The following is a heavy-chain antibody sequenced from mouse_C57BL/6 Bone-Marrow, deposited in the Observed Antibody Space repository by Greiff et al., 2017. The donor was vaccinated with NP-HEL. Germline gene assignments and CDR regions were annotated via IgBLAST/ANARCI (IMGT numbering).Heavy chain of an antibody. V-gene: IGHV7-3*01. Sequence: EVKVEESGGGLVQPGGSLSLSCAASGFTFTDYYMSWVRQPPGKALEWLGFIRNKANGYTTEYSASVKGRFTISRDNSQSILYLQMNALRAEDSATYYCARSPYDGYAWFAYWGQGTLVTVSA. D-gene: IGHD2-3*01. CDR2: IRNKANGYTT. CDR3: ARSPYDGYAWFAY. CDR1: GFTFTDYY. J-gene: IGHJ3*01.